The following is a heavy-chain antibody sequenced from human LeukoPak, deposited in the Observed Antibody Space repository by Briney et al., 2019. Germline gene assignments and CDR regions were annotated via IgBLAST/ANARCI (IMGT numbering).Heavy chain of an antibody. CDR3: ARTIYDILTGYNY. Sequence: SETLSLTCAAHGGSFSGYFWSWIRQPPGKGLEWIGEINHSGSTNYNPSLKSRVTISVDTSKNQFSLKLSSVTAADTAVYYCARTIYDILTGYNYWGQGTLVTVSS. D-gene: IGHD3-9*01. CDR2: INHSGST. V-gene: IGHV4-34*01. J-gene: IGHJ4*02. CDR1: GGSFSGYF.